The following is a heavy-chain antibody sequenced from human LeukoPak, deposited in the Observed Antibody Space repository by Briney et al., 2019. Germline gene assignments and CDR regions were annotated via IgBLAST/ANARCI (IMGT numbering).Heavy chain of an antibody. CDR1: GSSISNGFF. J-gene: IGHJ4*02. D-gene: IGHD2-2*01. Sequence: SETLSLTCNVSGSSISNGFFWAWIRQSPGKGLEWIGSIQNGGDSYYNPSLKSRTTMSVDTSKNQFSLKLTSVTAADTAVFYCARGMGRFCTSSSCYLSFVYWGQGTLVTVSS. CDR2: IQNGGDS. CDR3: ARGMGRFCTSSSCYLSFVY. V-gene: IGHV4-38-2*02.